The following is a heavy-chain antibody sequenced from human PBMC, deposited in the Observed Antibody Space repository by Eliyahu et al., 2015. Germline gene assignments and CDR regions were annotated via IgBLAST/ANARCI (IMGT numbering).Heavy chain of an antibody. J-gene: IGHJ4*02. Sequence: SSYGMHWVRQAPGKGLEWVAVISYDGSNKYYADSVKGRFTISRDNSKNTLYLQMNSLRAEDTAVYYCAKDTHYDFWSFDYWGQGTLVTVSS. V-gene: IGHV3-30*18. CDR3: AKDTHYDFWSFDY. CDR1: SSYG. CDR2: ISYDGSNK. D-gene: IGHD3-3*01.